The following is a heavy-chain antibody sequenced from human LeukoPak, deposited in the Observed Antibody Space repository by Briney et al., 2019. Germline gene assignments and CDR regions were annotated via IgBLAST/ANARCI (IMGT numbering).Heavy chain of an antibody. V-gene: IGHV3-23*01. CDR1: GFTFSSYA. CDR2: ISDSGGST. Sequence: GGSLRLSCAASGFTFSSYAMSWVRQAPGKGLEWVSAISDSGGSTHDADSVKGRFTISRDNSKNTLYLQMNSLRAEDTAVYYCAKTDYYYYMDVWGKGTTVTVSS. J-gene: IGHJ6*03. CDR3: AKTDYYYYMDV.